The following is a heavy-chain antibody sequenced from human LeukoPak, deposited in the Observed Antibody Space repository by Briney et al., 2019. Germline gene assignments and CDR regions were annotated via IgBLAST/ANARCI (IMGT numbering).Heavy chain of an antibody. D-gene: IGHD7-27*01. V-gene: IGHV4-59*01. CDR3: ARVNWGYYYYGMDV. J-gene: IGHJ6*02. Sequence: SETLSLTCTVSGGSISSYYWSWIRQPPGKGLEWIGYIYYSGSTNYNPSLKSRVTISVDTSKNQSSLKLSSVTAADTAVYYCARVNWGYYYYGMDVWGQGTTVTVSS. CDR2: IYYSGST. CDR1: GGSISSYY.